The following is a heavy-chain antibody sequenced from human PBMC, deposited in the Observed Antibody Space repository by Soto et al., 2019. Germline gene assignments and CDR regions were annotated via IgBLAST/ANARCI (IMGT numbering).Heavy chain of an antibody. J-gene: IGHJ4*02. Sequence: EVQLVESGGGLVKPGGSLRLSCAASGFTFSSYSMNWVRQAPGKGLEWVSSISSSSSYIYYADSVKGRFTVSRDNAKNSLDLQMNSLRAEDTAVYYCARVLGGWLQEAMDYWGQGTLVTVS. CDR3: ARVLGGWLQEAMDY. V-gene: IGHV3-21*01. CDR2: ISSSSSYI. D-gene: IGHD5-12*01. CDR1: GFTFSSYS.